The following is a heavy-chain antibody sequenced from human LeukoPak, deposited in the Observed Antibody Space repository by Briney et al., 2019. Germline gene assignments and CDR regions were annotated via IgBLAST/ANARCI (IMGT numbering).Heavy chain of an antibody. CDR1: EFTFSSYG. J-gene: IGHJ4*02. D-gene: IGHD3-22*01. V-gene: IGHV3-30*02. CDR3: AKDIIVYYYDSSGYPADY. Sequence: GGSLRLSCAASEFTFSSYGMHWVRQAPGKGLEWVAFIRYDGSNKYYADSVKGRFTISRDNSKNTLYLQMNSLRAEDTAVYYCAKDIIVYYYDSSGYPADYWGQRTLWTVSS. CDR2: IRYDGSNK.